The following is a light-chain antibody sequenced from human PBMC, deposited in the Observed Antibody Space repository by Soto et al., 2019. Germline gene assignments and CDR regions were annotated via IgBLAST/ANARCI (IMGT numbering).Light chain of an antibody. CDR1: QTIRSNY. CDR3: QHGGSPPWT. J-gene: IGKJ1*01. V-gene: IGKV3-20*01. Sequence: ETVLTQSPGTLSLSPGERATLSCRASQTIRSNYLAWYRQTPGQAPRLLIYGASNRATGIADRFSGSGAGAVLPLISSILAHDDLALYYCQHGGSPPWTFGQGTKVEIK. CDR2: GAS.